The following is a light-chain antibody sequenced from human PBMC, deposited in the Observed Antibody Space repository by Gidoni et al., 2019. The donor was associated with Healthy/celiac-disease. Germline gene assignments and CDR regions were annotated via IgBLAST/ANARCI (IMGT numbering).Light chain of an antibody. CDR3: QQYGSSRVT. Sequence: EIVLTQSPGTLSLSPGERATLSCRASQSVSSSYLAWYQQKHGQAPRLLIYGASSRATGIPDRFSGSGSGTDFTLTISRLEPEDFAVYYCQQYGSSRVTFGGGTKVEIK. CDR2: GAS. J-gene: IGKJ4*01. V-gene: IGKV3-20*01. CDR1: QSVSSSY.